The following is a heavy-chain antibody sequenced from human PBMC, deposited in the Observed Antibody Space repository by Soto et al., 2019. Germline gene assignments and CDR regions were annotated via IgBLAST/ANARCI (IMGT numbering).Heavy chain of an antibody. CDR3: AKDIKRPQDYYYYGMDV. Sequence: HPGGSLRLSCAASGFTFDDYAMHWVRQAPGKGLEWVSGISWNSGSIGYADSVKGRFTISRDNAKNSLYLQMNSLRAEDTALYYCAKDIKRPQDYYYYGMDVWGQGTTVTVSS. CDR2: ISWNSGSI. J-gene: IGHJ6*02. D-gene: IGHD6-6*01. V-gene: IGHV3-9*01. CDR1: GFTFDDYA.